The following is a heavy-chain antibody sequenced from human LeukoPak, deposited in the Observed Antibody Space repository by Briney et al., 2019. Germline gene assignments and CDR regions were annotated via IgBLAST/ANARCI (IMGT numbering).Heavy chain of an antibody. J-gene: IGHJ4*02. Sequence: SETLSLTCTVSGDSISSSSYYWDWIRQPQGKGLEWIGSIYYSGSTYYNPSLKSRVTISVDTSKNQFSLKLSSVTAADTAVDYCARRGRSGYLYYYDYWGQGTLVTVSS. CDR3: ARRGRSGYLYYYDY. V-gene: IGHV4-39*01. CDR2: IYYSGST. CDR1: GDSISSSSYY. D-gene: IGHD3-22*01.